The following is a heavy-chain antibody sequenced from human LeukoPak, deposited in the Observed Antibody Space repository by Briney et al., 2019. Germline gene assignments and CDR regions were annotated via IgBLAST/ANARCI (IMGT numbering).Heavy chain of an antibody. CDR1: GFTFSSYA. D-gene: IGHD4-17*01. Sequence: GGSLRLSSAASGFTFSSYAMSWVRQAPGKGLEWVSAISGSGGSTYYADSVKGRFTISRDNSKNTLYLQMNSLRAEDTAVYYCAKADTVTNYPRYYFDYWGQGTLVTVSS. V-gene: IGHV3-23*01. CDR2: ISGSGGST. CDR3: AKADTVTNYPRYYFDY. J-gene: IGHJ4*02.